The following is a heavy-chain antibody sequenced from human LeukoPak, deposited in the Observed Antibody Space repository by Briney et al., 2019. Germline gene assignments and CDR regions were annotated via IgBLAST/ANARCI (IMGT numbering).Heavy chain of an antibody. D-gene: IGHD4-17*01. CDR2: INPSGGST. CDR1: GYTFTSYY. CDR3: ARTRYYGDYGFEMDV. V-gene: IGHV1-46*03. Sequence: ASVKVSCKACGYTFTSYYMHWVRQAPGQGLAWMGIINPSGGSTSYAQKFQGRVTMTRDTSRSTVYMQLSRLRSEDTAVYYCARTRYYGDYGFEMDVWGKGTTVTVSS. J-gene: IGHJ6*04.